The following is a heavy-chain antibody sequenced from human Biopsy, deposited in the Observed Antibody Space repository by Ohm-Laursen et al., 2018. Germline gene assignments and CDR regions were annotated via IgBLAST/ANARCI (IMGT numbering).Heavy chain of an antibody. CDR2: IYYSGST. CDR3: ARDGVGAPSIDYFDS. Sequence: SQTLSLTCTVSGGSIYNFFWSWIRQPPGKGLEWIGYIYYSGSTNYNPSLKSRVTISVDRSKNHFSLELSSVTAADTAVYYCARDGVGAPSIDYFDSWGQGALVTVSS. V-gene: IGHV4-59*01. J-gene: IGHJ4*02. D-gene: IGHD1-26*01. CDR1: GGSIYNFF.